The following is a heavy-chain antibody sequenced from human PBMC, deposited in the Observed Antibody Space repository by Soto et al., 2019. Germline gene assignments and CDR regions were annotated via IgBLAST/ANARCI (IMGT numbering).Heavy chain of an antibody. CDR1: GFTFSTYW. CDR3: SRSLNA. V-gene: IGHV3-7*01. J-gene: IGHJ5*02. CDR2: INQDGSEK. Sequence: GGSLRLSCAASGFTFSTYWMDWVRQTPGKGLEWVANINQDGSEKSYVGSVKGRFTISRDNAKNSLYLQMSSLTAEDSALYYCSRSLNAWGQGTLVTVSS.